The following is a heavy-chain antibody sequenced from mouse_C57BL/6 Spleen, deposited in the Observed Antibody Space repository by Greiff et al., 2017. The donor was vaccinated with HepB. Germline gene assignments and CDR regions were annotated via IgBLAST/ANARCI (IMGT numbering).Heavy chain of an antibody. D-gene: IGHD2-3*01. CDR3: AREVTTWAWFAY. V-gene: IGHV5-4*01. J-gene: IGHJ3*01. Sequence: EVQGVESGGGLVKPGGSLKLSCAASGFTFSSYAMSWVRQTPEKRLEWVATISDGGSYTYYPDNVKGRFTISRDNAKNNLYLQMSHLKSEDTAMNYCAREVTTWAWFAYWGQGTLVTVSA. CDR1: GFTFSSYA. CDR2: ISDGGSYT.